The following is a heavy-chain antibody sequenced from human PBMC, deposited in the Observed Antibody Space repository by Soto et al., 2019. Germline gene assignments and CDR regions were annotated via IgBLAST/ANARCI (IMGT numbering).Heavy chain of an antibody. V-gene: IGHV1-8*01. CDR1: GYTLTELS. D-gene: IGHD6-13*01. J-gene: IGHJ6*02. CDR3: ARVGIAIYYGMDV. Sequence: ASVKVSCKVSGYTLTELSMHWVRQAPGKGLEWMGWMNPNTGNSGYAQKFQGRVTMTSDTSISTAHMELSSLRSEDAAVYYCARVGIAIYYGMDVWGQGSTVTVSS. CDR2: MNPNTGNS.